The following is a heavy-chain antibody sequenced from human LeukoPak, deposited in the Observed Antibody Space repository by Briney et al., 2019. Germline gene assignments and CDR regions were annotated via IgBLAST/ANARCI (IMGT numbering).Heavy chain of an antibody. Sequence: SETLSLTCTVSGGSISSRGYHWSWIRQHPGKLLASIGYIYYSGSTYYNSSLKSRDTISVDTSKNQFSLKLSSVTAADTAVYYCARARIVVVVAAAAVAFDIWGQGTMVTVSS. CDR3: ARARIVVVVAAAAVAFDI. D-gene: IGHD2-15*01. CDR1: GGSISSRGYH. CDR2: IYYSGST. J-gene: IGHJ3*02. V-gene: IGHV4-31*03.